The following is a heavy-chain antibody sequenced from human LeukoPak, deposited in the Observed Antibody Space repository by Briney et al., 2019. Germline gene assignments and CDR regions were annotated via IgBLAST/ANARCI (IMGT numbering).Heavy chain of an antibody. J-gene: IGHJ3*02. CDR1: GGSISSSSYY. CDR2: IYYSGST. V-gene: IGHV4-39*01. Sequence: SETLSLTCTVSGGSISSSSYYWGWIRQPPGKGLEWIGSIYYSGSTNYNPSLKSRVTISVDTSKNQLSLKLNSVTAADTAMYYCARQAVGYCSGGSCSRDAFDIWGQGTMVTVSS. D-gene: IGHD2-15*01. CDR3: ARQAVGYCSGGSCSRDAFDI.